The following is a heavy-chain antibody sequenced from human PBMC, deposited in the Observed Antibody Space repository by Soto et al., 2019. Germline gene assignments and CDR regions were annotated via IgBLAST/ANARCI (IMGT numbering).Heavy chain of an antibody. J-gene: IGHJ4*02. Sequence: QVQLQQWGAGLLKPSETLSLTWAVYGGSFSGYYWSWIRQPPGKGLEWIGEINHSGSTNYNPSLKSRVTISVDTSKNQFSLKLSSVTAADTAVYYCARGGLRWTDYWGQGTLVTVSS. CDR2: INHSGST. CDR1: GGSFSGYY. V-gene: IGHV4-34*01. D-gene: IGHD4-17*01. CDR3: ARGGLRWTDY.